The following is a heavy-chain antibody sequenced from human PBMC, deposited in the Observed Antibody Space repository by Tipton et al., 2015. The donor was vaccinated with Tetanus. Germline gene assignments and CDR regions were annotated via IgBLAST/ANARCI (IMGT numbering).Heavy chain of an antibody. D-gene: IGHD2-21*02. CDR1: GFTLSRYT. CDR2: ISSSSRYI. CDR3: ARGMAEASNCGGDCYSDYWGQGTLVTVSSGMDV. Sequence: SLRLSCAASGFTLSRYTLNWVRQAPGKGLEWVSSISSSSRYIYYADSVKGRFTISRDNAKNSPYLQMISLRAEDTAVYSCARGMAEASNCGGDCYSDYWGQGTLVTVSSGMDVWGQGTTVTVSS. V-gene: IGHV3-21*01. J-gene: IGHJ6*02.